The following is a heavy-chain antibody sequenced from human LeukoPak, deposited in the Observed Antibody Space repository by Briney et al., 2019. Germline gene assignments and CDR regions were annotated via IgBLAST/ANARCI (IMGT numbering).Heavy chain of an antibody. D-gene: IGHD3-16*02. CDR1: GFALSSYN. V-gene: IGHV3-48*04. J-gene: IGHJ4*02. CDR3: AVRFDY. CDR2: ISGSGGST. Sequence: PGGSLRLSCAASGFALSSYNMNWVRQAPGKGLEWVSEISGSGGSTYYADSVKGRFTISRDNAKNSLYLQMNSLRAEDTAVYYCAVRFDYWGQGILVTVSS.